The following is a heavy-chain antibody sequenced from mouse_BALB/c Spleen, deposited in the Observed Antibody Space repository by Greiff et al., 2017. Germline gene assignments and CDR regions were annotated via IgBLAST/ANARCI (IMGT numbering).Heavy chain of an antibody. CDR2: INPYNDGT. J-gene: IGHJ3*01. V-gene: IGHV1-14*01. D-gene: IGHD1-1*01. CDR3: AGGVFTNGLAY. CDR1: GYTFTSYV. Sequence: EVQLQQSGPELVKPGASVKMSCKASGYTFTSYVMHWVKQKPGQGLEWIGYINPYNDGTKYNEKFKGKATLTSDKSSSTAYMELSSLTSEDSAVYNGAGGVFTNGLAYGGQGTRVTVSA.